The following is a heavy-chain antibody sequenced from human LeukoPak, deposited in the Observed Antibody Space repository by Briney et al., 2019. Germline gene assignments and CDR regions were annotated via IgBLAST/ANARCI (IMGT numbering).Heavy chain of an antibody. V-gene: IGHV3-21*01. J-gene: IGHJ4*02. D-gene: IGHD3-3*01. Sequence: GGSLRLSCAASGFTFSSYSMNWVRQAPGNGLEWVSSISSSSSYIYYADSVKGRFTISRDNAKNSLYLQMNSLRAEDTAVYYCASVGLGYYHFWSSDYWGQGTLVTVSS. CDR2: ISSSSSYI. CDR1: GFTFSSYS. CDR3: ASVGLGYYHFWSSDY.